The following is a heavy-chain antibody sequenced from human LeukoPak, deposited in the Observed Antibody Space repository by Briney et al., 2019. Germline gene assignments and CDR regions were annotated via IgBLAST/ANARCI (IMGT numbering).Heavy chain of an antibody. V-gene: IGHV4-38-2*02. D-gene: IGHD1-14*01. Sequence: SETLSLTCTVSGYSISSGYYWGWIRQPPGKGLEWIGSIYHSGSTYYNPSLKSRVTISVDTSKNQSSLKLSSLTAADTAVYYCAREGRKYDDYYYYMDVWGKGTTVTVSS. CDR2: IYHSGST. CDR3: AREGRKYDDYYYYMDV. CDR1: GYSISSGYY. J-gene: IGHJ6*03.